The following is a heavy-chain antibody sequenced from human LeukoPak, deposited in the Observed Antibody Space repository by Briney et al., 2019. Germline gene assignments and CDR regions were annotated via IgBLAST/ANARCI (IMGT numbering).Heavy chain of an antibody. CDR2: SSSTSSAI. V-gene: IGHV3-48*04. Sequence: PGGSLRLSCAAYGFTFSSHSIKSVRQARGKGLGWLSYSSSTSSAIYYADSLKGRFTISRDNAKNSLYLQMDSLRAEDTAVYYCARVIGSYGDSAYWGQGTLVTVSS. CDR1: GFTFSSHS. D-gene: IGHD3-16*01. CDR3: ARVIGSYGDSAY. J-gene: IGHJ4*02.